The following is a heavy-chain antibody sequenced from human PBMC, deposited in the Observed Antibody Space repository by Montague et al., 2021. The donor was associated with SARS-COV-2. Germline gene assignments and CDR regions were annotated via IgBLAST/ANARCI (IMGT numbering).Heavy chain of an antibody. CDR2: ISYDGSNK. Sequence: SLRLSCAASGFTFSSYAMHWVRQAPGKGLEWVAVISYDGSNKYYADSVKGRFTISRDNSKNTLYLQMNSLRAEDTAVYYCARDYRYYDFWSGYLGGDYYYYYYDLDVWGKGTTVTVSS. D-gene: IGHD3-3*01. J-gene: IGHJ6*03. CDR3: ARDYRYYDFWSGYLGGDYYYYYYDLDV. CDR1: GFTFSSYA. V-gene: IGHV3-30*04.